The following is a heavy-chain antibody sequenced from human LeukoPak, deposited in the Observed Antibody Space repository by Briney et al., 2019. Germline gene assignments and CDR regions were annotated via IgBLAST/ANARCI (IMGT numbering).Heavy chain of an antibody. D-gene: IGHD1-26*01. V-gene: IGHV3-64*01. Sequence: GGSLRLSCAASGFTFSSYAMHWVRQAPGKGLEYVSTISDNGGSTFYANSVKGRFTISRDNAKNPLYLQMSSLRAEDTALYYCAKDTIGSSYDAFDIWGQGTMVTVSS. CDR3: AKDTIGSSYDAFDI. CDR2: ISDNGGST. CDR1: GFTFSSYA. J-gene: IGHJ3*02.